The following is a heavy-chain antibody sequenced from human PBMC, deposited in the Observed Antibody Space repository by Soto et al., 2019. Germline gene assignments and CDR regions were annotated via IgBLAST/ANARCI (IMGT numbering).Heavy chain of an antibody. J-gene: IGHJ4*02. CDR1: GFIFNNYG. V-gene: IGHV3-30*18. Sequence: QVQLVESGGDVVQPGRSLRLSCEASGFIFNNYGMHWVRQDPGKGLEWVAHISYDGSNEHYVDSVKGRFTISRDNSKNTVYLQMNSLRAEDTAVYYCAKDTYYRDSSGYYVFDYWGQGTLVTVSS. CDR2: ISYDGSNE. D-gene: IGHD3-22*01. CDR3: AKDTYYRDSSGYYVFDY.